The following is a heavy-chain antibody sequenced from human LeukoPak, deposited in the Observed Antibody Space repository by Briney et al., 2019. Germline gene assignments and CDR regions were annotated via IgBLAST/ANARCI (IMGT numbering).Heavy chain of an antibody. D-gene: IGHD6-6*01. Sequence: EASVKVSCKASGYTFTAYYMHWVRQPPGQGLEWMGWINPNSGGTNYAQKFQGRVTMTRDTSISTAYMELSRLRSDDTAVYYCARDAGYSSSFADYWGQGTLVTVSS. CDR1: GYTFTAYY. CDR2: INPNSGGT. CDR3: ARDAGYSSSFADY. V-gene: IGHV1-2*02. J-gene: IGHJ4*02.